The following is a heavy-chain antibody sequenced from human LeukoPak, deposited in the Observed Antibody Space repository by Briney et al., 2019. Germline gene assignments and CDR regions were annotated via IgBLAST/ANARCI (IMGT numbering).Heavy chain of an antibody. CDR3: ALFQWHTKSLDY. D-gene: IGHD6-19*01. Sequence: SGGSLRLSCAASGFTVSNNYMSWVRQAPGKGLEWVSVIYSGGSTYYADSVKGRFTISRDNSKNTLYLQMNSLRAEDTAVYYCALFQWHTKSLDYWGQGTLVTVSS. J-gene: IGHJ4*02. V-gene: IGHV3-53*01. CDR1: GFTVSNNY. CDR2: IYSGGST.